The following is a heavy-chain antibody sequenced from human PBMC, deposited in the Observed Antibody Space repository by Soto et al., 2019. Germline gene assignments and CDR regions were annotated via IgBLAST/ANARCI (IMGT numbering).Heavy chain of an antibody. D-gene: IGHD3-3*01. J-gene: IGHJ6*02. CDR1: GLTFTSSA. Sequence: ASVKVSCKASGLTFTSSAVQWVRQARGQRLEWIGWIVVGSGNTNYAQKFQERVTITRDMSTSTAYMELSSLRSEDTAVYYCAADLEGYSIFGVVIGYYGMDVWGQGTTVTVSS. CDR3: AADLEGYSIFGVVIGYYGMDV. V-gene: IGHV1-58*01. CDR2: IVVGSGNT.